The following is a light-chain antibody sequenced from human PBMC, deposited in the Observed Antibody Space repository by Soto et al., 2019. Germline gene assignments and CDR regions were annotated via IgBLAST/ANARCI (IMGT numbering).Light chain of an antibody. CDR1: SSDVGGYNY. CDR2: DVS. CDR3: SSYTNRATYV. Sequence: QLVLTQPASVSGSPGQSITISCTGTSSDVGGYNYVSWYQQHPGKAPKLMVYDVSNRPSGVSNRFSGSKSGDTASLTISGLQAEDEADYYCSSYTNRATYVFGTGTKVTVL. J-gene: IGLJ1*01. V-gene: IGLV2-14*01.